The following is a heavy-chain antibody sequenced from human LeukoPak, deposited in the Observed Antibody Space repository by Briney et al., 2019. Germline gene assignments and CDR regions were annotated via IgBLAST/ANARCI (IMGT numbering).Heavy chain of an antibody. D-gene: IGHD3-22*01. CDR2: IRYDGSNK. CDR3: AKDLDDSSGYFDY. CDR1: GFTFRSYG. J-gene: IGHJ4*02. Sequence: GGSLRLSCAASGFTFRSYGMHRVRQAPGKGLEWVAFIRYDGSNKYYADSVKGRFTISRDNSKNTLYLQMNSLRAEDTAVYYCAKDLDDSSGYFDYWGQGTLVTVSS. V-gene: IGHV3-30*02.